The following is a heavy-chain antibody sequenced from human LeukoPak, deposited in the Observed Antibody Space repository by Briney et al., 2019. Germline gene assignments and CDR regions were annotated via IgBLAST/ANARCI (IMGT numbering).Heavy chain of an antibody. CDR3: AISNYYGSSGPDY. V-gene: IGHV3-30*03. CDR1: GLTFSSYG. J-gene: IGHJ4*02. CDR2: ISYDGSNK. Sequence: GGSLRLSCAASGLTFSSYGMHWVRQAPGKGLEWVAVISYDGSNKYYADSVKGRFTISRDNSKNTLYLQMNSLRAEDTAVYYCAISNYYGSSGPDYWGQGTLVTVSS. D-gene: IGHD3-22*01.